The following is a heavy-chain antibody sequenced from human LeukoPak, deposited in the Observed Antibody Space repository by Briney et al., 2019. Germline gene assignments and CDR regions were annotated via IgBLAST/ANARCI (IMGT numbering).Heavy chain of an antibody. Sequence: ASVKVSCKASGYTFTGYYMHWVRQAPGQGLEWMGWINPNSGGTNYAQKFQGRVTMTRDTSISTAYMELSRLRSDDTAVYYCARDYSGYSYGFQPEIDYWGQGTLVTVSS. CDR2: INPNSGGT. J-gene: IGHJ4*02. V-gene: IGHV1-2*02. CDR3: ARDYSGYSYGFQPEIDY. D-gene: IGHD5-18*01. CDR1: GYTFTGYY.